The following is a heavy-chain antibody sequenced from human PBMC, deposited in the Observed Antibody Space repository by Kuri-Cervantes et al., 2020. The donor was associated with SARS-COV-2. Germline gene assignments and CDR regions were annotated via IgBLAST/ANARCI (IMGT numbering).Heavy chain of an antibody. J-gene: IGHJ6*02. Sequence: GESLKISCAASGFNFSRTDMHWVRQAPGKGLEWVAFISYDGKNKKCIASGKGRFTISRDNAKNSLYLQMNSLRAEDTAVYYCARDVNIVVVPAYYYGMDVWGQGTTVTVSS. CDR3: ARDVNIVVVPAYYYGMDV. CDR1: GFNFSRTD. D-gene: IGHD2-2*01. V-gene: IGHV3-30*03. CDR2: ISYDGKNK.